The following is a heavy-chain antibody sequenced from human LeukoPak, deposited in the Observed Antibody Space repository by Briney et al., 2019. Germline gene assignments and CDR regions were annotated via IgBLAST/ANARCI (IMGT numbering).Heavy chain of an antibody. V-gene: IGHV4-34*01. Sequence: SETLSLTCAVYGGSFSGYYWSWIRQPPGKGLEWIGEINHSGSTNYNPSLKSRVTISVDTSKNQFSLKLSSVTAADTAVYYCARLRRLLRPRLGMDVWGKGTTVTISS. J-gene: IGHJ6*04. CDR1: GGSFSGYY. CDR2: INHSGST. D-gene: IGHD2-15*01. CDR3: ARLRRLLRPRLGMDV.